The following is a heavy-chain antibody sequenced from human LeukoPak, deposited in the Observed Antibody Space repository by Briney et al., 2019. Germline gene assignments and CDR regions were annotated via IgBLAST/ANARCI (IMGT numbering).Heavy chain of an antibody. Sequence: GASVKVSCKASGYTFTTYGLSWVRQAPGQGLEWMGWISAYNGNTNYAQKLQGRVTMTTDTSTSTAHMELRSLRSDDTAVYYCARGRGYYGDYDEDFDYWGQGTLVTVSS. CDR1: GYTFTTYG. J-gene: IGHJ4*02. D-gene: IGHD4-17*01. CDR2: ISAYNGNT. CDR3: ARGRGYYGDYDEDFDY. V-gene: IGHV1-18*01.